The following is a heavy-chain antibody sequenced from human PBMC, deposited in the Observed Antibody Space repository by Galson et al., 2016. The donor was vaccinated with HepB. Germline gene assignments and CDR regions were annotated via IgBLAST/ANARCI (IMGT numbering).Heavy chain of an antibody. CDR2: ISRSGDST. Sequence: PGKGLEVVSSISRSGDSTDYADSVKGRFTISRDNSKNTLSPQMNSLTADDTAIYYCVQGSTAPAVWGKGTTVTVSS. V-gene: IGHV3-23*01. CDR3: VQGSTAPAV. D-gene: IGHD2-2*01. J-gene: IGHJ6*04.